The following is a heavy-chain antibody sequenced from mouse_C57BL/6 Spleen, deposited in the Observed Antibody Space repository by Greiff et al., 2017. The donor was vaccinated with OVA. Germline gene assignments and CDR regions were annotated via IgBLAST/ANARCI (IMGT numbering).Heavy chain of an antibody. CDR2: ISSGGDYI. Sequence: EVQGVESGEGLVKPGGSLKLSCAASGFTFSSYAMSWVRQTPEKRLEWVAYISSGGDYIYYADTVKGRFTISRDNARNTLYLQMSSLKSEDTAMYYCTRDDGYLGVDYWGQGTTLTVSS. CDR1: GFTFSSYA. CDR3: TRDDGYLGVDY. J-gene: IGHJ2*01. D-gene: IGHD2-3*01. V-gene: IGHV5-9-1*02.